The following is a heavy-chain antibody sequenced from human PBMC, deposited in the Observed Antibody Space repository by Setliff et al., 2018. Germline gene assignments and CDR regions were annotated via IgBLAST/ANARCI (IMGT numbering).Heavy chain of an antibody. Sequence: SETLSLTCTVSGGSISSYYWSWIRQPPGKGLEWIGHIYTSGSTNYNPSLKSRVTISVDTSKNQFSLKLSSVTAADTAVYYCLRIRLVPHGHSWGQGTLVTVSS. V-gene: IGHV4-4*08. CDR3: LRIRLVPHGHS. CDR2: IYTSGST. J-gene: IGHJ4*02. D-gene: IGHD2-15*01. CDR1: GGSISSYY.